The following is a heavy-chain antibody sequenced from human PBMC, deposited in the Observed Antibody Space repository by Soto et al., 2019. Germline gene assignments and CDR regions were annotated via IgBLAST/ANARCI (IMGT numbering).Heavy chain of an antibody. CDR3: TPRSVILPTARFAY. D-gene: IGHD2-2*01. V-gene: IGHV3-48*02. J-gene: IGHJ4*02. Sequence: GGSPRLSCAAPGFTFGYYNMHWVRQAPGKGLEWVSFVRSSGDDTYYADSVKGRFTISRDNAKDSLYLQMNSLREEDTAVYYCTPRSVILPTARFAYWGQGTLVTVSS. CDR2: VRSSGDDT. CDR1: GFTFGYYN.